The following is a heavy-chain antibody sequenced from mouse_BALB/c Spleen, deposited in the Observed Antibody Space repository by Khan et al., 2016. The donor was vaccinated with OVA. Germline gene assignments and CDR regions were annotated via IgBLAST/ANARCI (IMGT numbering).Heavy chain of an antibody. CDR3: AKSKPWYSDV. Sequence: QVQLKQSGPGLVAPSQSLSITCTVSGFSLTTYGVNWVRQPPGKGLEWLGVIWGDGSTNYHSAPISRLSSSKDNSKSQVFLKLNSLKTDETATYSCAKSKPWYSDVWGAGTTVTVSS. CDR2: IWGDGST. V-gene: IGHV2-3*01. J-gene: IGHJ1*01. CDR1: GFSLTTYG.